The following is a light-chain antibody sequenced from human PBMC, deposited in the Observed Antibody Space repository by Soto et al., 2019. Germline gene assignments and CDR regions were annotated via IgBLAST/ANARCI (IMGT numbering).Light chain of an antibody. V-gene: IGLV2-14*01. CDR3: SSHTSGSTRV. CDR1: SGDVGGYDY. J-gene: IGLJ1*01. CDR2: EVT. Sequence: QSPLTQPASVSGSPGQSIAISCTGTSGDVGGYDYVSWYQQHPDKAPKLMIYEVTKRPSWVSNRFSGSKSGNTASLTISGLQPEDEADYYCSSHTSGSTRVFGSGTKLTVL.